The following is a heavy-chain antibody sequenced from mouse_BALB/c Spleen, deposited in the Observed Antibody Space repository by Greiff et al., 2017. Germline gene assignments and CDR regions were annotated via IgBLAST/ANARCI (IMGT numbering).Heavy chain of an antibody. CDR3: ARDHGGFAY. CDR2: IWAGGST. J-gene: IGHJ3*01. Sequence: QVQLKESGPGLVAPSQSLSITCTVSGFSLTSYGVHWVRQPPGKGLEWLGVIWAGGSTNYNSALMSRLSISKDNSKSQVFLKMNSLQTDDTAMYYCARDHGGFAYWGQGTLVTVSA. CDR1: GFSLTSYG. V-gene: IGHV2-9*02.